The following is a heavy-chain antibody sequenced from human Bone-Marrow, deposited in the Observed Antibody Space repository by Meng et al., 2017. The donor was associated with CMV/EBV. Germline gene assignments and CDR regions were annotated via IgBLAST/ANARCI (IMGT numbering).Heavy chain of an antibody. D-gene: IGHD3-3*01. J-gene: IGHJ4*02. CDR2: ISTYNGKA. Sequence: ASVKVSCKASGYTFTNYAITWVRQAPGQGLEWMGWISTYNGKANYAQKFQDRVTMTTDTSTSIAYMEVRSLRSDDTAVYYCARKPWSCYYGDFDYWGQGTLVTVSS. V-gene: IGHV1-18*01. CDR3: ARKPWSCYYGDFDY. CDR1: GYTFTNYA.